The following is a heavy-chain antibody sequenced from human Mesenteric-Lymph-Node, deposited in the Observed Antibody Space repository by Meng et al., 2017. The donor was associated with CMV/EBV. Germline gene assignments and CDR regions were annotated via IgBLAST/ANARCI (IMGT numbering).Heavy chain of an antibody. CDR3: ARVFTTDNWNPPQGMDV. Sequence: SETLSLTCTVSGGSISSSSYYWGWIRQPPGKGLEWIGSIYYSGSTYYNPSLKSRVTISVDTSKNQFSLKLSSVTAADTAVYYCARVFTTDNWNPPQGMDVWGQGTTVTVSS. CDR1: GGSISSSSYY. CDR2: IYYSGST. D-gene: IGHD1-20*01. V-gene: IGHV4-39*07. J-gene: IGHJ6*02.